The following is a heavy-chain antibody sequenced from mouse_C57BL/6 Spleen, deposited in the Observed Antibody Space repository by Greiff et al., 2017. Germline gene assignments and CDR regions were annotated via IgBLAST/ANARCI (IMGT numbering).Heavy chain of an antibody. V-gene: IGHV1-52*01. Sequence: QVQLQQPGAELVRPGSSVKLSCKASGYTFTSYWMHWVKQRPIQGLEWIGNIYPSDSETHYNQKFKDKATLTVDKSSSTAYMQLSSLTSEDSAVYYCARSTTVVATPIGFAYWGQGTLVTVSA. D-gene: IGHD1-1*01. J-gene: IGHJ3*01. CDR3: ARSTTVVATPIGFAY. CDR1: GYTFTSYW. CDR2: IYPSDSET.